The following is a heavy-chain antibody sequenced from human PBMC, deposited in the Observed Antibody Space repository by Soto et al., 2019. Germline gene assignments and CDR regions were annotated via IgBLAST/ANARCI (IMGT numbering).Heavy chain of an antibody. CDR2: ISSSSSYI. CDR1: GFTFSSYS. J-gene: IGHJ4*02. V-gene: IGHV3-21*01. D-gene: IGHD3-22*01. Sequence: GGSLRLSCAASGFTFSSYSMNWVRQAPGKGLEWVSSISSSSSYIYYADSVKGRFTISRDNAKNSLYLQMNSLRAEDTAVYYCARDPPEGYYDSSGYPGYWGQGTLVTVSS. CDR3: ARDPPEGYYDSSGYPGY.